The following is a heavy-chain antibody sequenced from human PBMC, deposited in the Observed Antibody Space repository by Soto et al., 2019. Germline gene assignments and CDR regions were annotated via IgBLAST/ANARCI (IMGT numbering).Heavy chain of an antibody. CDR1: GFSIGGNP. Sequence: GGSLRLSCEVSGFSIGGNPMSWVRQAPGQGLEWVASIHTVGSTFYADSVQGRFTISRDNSKNTLFLQMNSLRVGDTAIYFCARGLNDDSWGQGTLVTVSS. CDR3: ARGLNDDS. V-gene: IGHV3-53*01. CDR2: IHTVGST. J-gene: IGHJ4*02. D-gene: IGHD1-1*01.